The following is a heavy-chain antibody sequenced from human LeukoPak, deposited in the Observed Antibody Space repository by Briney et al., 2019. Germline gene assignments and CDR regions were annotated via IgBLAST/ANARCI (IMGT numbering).Heavy chain of an antibody. CDR1: GYTFTSYG. D-gene: IGHD3-22*01. V-gene: IGHV1-18*01. CDR2: ISAYNGNT. J-gene: IGHJ4*02. CDR3: ARDPGGYYYDSSGSPFDY. Sequence: ASVKVSCKASGYTFTSYGISWARQAPGQGLEWMGWISAYNGNTNYAQKLQGRVTMTTDTSTSTAYMELRSLRSDDTAVYYCARDPGGYYYDSSGSPFDYWGQGTLVTVSS.